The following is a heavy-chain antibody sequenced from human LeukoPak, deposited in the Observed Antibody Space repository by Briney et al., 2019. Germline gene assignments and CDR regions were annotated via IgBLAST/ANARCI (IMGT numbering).Heavy chain of an antibody. CDR2: ISGSGSGT. CDR1: GFTFSSYG. Sequence: GGSLRLSCAASGFTFSSYGMSWVRQAPGKGLEWVSGISGSGSGTYYADSVKGRFTISRDNSKNTLYLQMSSLRTEDTAVYYCAKDPRGATYYDSSGNSFDYWGQGTLVTVSS. J-gene: IGHJ4*02. V-gene: IGHV3-23*01. D-gene: IGHD3-22*01. CDR3: AKDPRGATYYDSSGNSFDY.